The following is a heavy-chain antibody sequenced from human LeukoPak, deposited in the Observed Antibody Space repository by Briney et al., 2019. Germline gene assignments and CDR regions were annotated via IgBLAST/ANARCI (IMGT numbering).Heavy chain of an antibody. V-gene: IGHV4-59*01. CDR1: GGSISSYY. Sequence: PSETLSLTCTVSGGSISSYYWSWIRQPPGKGLEWIGYIYYSGSTNYNPSLKSRVTISVDTSKNQFSLKLSSVTAADTAVYYCARFRGRVVPARGFDPWGQGTLVTVSS. D-gene: IGHD2-2*01. CDR2: IYYSGST. CDR3: ARFRGRVVPARGFDP. J-gene: IGHJ5*02.